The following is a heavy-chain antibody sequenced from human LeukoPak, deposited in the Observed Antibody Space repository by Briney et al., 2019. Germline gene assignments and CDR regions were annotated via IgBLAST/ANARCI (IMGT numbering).Heavy chain of an antibody. CDR3: ARRNTHYYYMDV. J-gene: IGHJ6*03. V-gene: IGHV3-23*01. CDR1: GFNFRSYA. D-gene: IGHD2-2*02. Sequence: QTGGSLRLSCEASGFNFRSYAMSWVRQAPGKGLEWVSTITGGGASTKYADSVKGRYTISRDNSKNTLYLQMNSLRAEDTAVYYCARRNTHYYYMDVWGKGTTVTVSS. CDR2: ITGGGAST.